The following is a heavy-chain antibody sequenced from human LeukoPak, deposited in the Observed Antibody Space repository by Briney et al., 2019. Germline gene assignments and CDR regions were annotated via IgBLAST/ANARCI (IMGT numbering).Heavy chain of an antibody. CDR2: IRYDGNIK. CDR3: VKDNPLDY. CDR1: GFTFSSYG. J-gene: IGHJ4*02. Sequence: GGSLRLSCAASGFTFSSYGMHWVRQAPGKGLEWVAFIRYDGNIKFYADSMKGRFTISRDNSKNTLYLHINSLRPEDTALYYCVKDNPLDYWGQGTLVIASS. V-gene: IGHV3-30*02. D-gene: IGHD1-14*01.